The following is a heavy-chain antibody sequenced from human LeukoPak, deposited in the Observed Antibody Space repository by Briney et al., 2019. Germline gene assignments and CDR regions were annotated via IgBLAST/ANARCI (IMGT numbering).Heavy chain of an antibody. CDR2: IYYSGST. CDR1: GGSISSYY. J-gene: IGHJ6*03. Sequence: PSETLSLTCTVSGGSISSYYWSWIRQPPGKGLEWIGYIYYSGSTNYNPSLKSRVTISVDTSKNQFSLKLSSVTAADTAVYYCARVSYSGPVYYMDAWGKGTTVTVSS. V-gene: IGHV4-59*08. CDR3: ARVSYSGPVYYMDA. D-gene: IGHD5-12*01.